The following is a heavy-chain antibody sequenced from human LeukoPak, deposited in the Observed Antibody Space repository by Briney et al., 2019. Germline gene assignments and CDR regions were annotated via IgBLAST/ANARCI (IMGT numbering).Heavy chain of an antibody. CDR2: INHSGST. D-gene: IGHD2-2*01. CDR1: GGSFSGYY. J-gene: IGHJ4*02. Sequence: SETLSLTCAVYGGSFSGYYWSWIRQPPGKGLEWIGEINHSGSTNYDPSLKSRVTISVDTSKNQFSLKLSSVTAADTAVYYCARGQRVVVPAATPYFDYWGQGTLVTVSS. V-gene: IGHV4-34*01. CDR3: ARGQRVVVPAATPYFDY.